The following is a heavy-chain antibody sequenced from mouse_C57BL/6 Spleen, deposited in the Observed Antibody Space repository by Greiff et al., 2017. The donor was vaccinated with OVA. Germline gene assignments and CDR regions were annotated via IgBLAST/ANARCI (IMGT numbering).Heavy chain of an antibody. Sequence: QVTLKVSGPGILQPSQTLSLTCSFSGFSLSTFGMGVGWIRQPSGKGLEWLAHIWWDDDKYYNPALKSRLTISKDTSKNQVFLKIANVDTADAATYYCARIGKIHYDYDGAMDYWGQGTSVTVSS. J-gene: IGHJ4*01. CDR1: GFSLSTFGMG. CDR2: IWWDDDK. D-gene: IGHD2-4*01. V-gene: IGHV8-8*01. CDR3: ARIGKIHYDYDGAMDY.